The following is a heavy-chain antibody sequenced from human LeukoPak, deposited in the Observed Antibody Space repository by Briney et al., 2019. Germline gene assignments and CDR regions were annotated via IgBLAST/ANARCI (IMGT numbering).Heavy chain of an antibody. V-gene: IGHV1-69*04. CDR3: AREIAAAGGYYYYYCMDV. J-gene: IGHJ6*02. D-gene: IGHD6-13*01. CDR2: IIPILGIA. CDR1: GGTFISYA. Sequence: ASVKVSCKASGGTFISYAISWVRQAPGQGLEWMGRIIPILGIANYAQKFQGRVTITADKSTSTAYMELSSLRSEDTAVYYCAREIAAAGGYYYYYCMDVWGQGTTVTVSS.